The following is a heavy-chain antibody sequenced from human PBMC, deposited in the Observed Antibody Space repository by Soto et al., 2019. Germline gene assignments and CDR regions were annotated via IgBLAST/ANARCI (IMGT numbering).Heavy chain of an antibody. J-gene: IGHJ4*02. D-gene: IGHD5-12*01. CDR3: ARALSGHDHYFDS. V-gene: IGHV3-20*04. CDR2: VNWNGGNS. CDR1: GFTFDDYG. Sequence: EVQLVQSGGSVVRPGGSLRLSCTASGFTFDDYGMAWVRQRPGKGLEWVSGVNWNGGNSGYGDSVKGRFIISRDNAKNTLYLLINSLRAGDTAFYYCARALSGHDHYFDSWGLGTLVTVST.